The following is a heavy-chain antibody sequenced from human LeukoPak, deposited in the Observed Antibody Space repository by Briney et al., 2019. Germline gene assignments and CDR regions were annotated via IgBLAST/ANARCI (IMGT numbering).Heavy chain of an antibody. J-gene: IGHJ4*02. CDR3: TRYSSSGLDY. CDR1: GFTFSSYG. CDR2: IWYDGSNK. V-gene: IGHV3-33*01. Sequence: GGSLRLSCAASGFTFSSYGMHWVRQAPGKGLEWVAVIWYDGSNKYYADSVKGRFTISRDNSKNTLYLQMNSLKTEDTAVYYCTRYSSSGLDYWGQGTLVTVSS. D-gene: IGHD6-13*01.